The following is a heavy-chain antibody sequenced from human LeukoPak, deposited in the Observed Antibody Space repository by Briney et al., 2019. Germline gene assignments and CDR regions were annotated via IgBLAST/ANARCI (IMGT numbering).Heavy chain of an antibody. CDR3: ANMHSSGWYRSSGMGDAFDI. CDR1: GGTFSSYA. J-gene: IGHJ3*02. Sequence: WASVKVSCKASGGTFSSYATSWVRQAPGQGLEWMGGIIPIFGTANYAQKFQGRVTITTDESTSTAYMELSSLRSEDTAVYYCANMHSSGWYRSSGMGDAFDIWGQGTMVTVSS. D-gene: IGHD6-19*01. CDR2: IIPIFGTA. V-gene: IGHV1-69*05.